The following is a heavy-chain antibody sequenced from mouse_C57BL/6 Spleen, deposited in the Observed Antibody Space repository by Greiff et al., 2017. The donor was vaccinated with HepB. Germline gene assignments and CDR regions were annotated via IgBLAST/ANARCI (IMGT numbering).Heavy chain of an antibody. CDR1: GFTFSDYG. V-gene: IGHV5-17*01. CDR3: ARRRGYYAMDY. D-gene: IGHD3-1*01. J-gene: IGHJ4*01. CDR2: ISSGSSTI. Sequence: EVKLVESGGGLVKPGGSLKLSCAASGFTFSDYGMHWVRQAPEKGLEWVAYISSGSSTIYYADTVKGRFTISRDNAKNTLFLQMTSLRSEDTAMYYCARRRGYYAMDYWGQGTSVTVSS.